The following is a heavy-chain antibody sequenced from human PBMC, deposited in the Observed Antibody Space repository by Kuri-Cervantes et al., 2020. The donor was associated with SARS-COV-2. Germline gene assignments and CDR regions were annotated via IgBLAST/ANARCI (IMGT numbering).Heavy chain of an antibody. CDR2: ISGSGGST. D-gene: IGHD6-19*01. CDR1: GFTFSSYA. Sequence: GGSLRLSCAASGFTFSSYAMSWVRQAQGKGLEWVSAISGSGGSTYYADSVKGRFTISRDNSKNTLYLQMNSLRAEDTAVYYCAKLAGSKYFYYYGMDVWGQGTTVTVSS. V-gene: IGHV3-23*01. CDR3: AKLAGSKYFYYYGMDV. J-gene: IGHJ6*02.